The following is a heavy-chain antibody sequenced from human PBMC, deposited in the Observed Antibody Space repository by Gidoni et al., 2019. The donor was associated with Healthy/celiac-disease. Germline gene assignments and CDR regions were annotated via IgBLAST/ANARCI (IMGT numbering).Heavy chain of an antibody. CDR2: INPNRGGT. J-gene: IGHJ4*02. CDR3: ARDHWGYDYGDYFDY. CDR1: GYTFTGYY. Sequence: QVQLVQSGAEVKKPGASVKVSCKASGYTFTGYYMHWVRQAPGQGLEWMGRINPNRGGTNYAQKFQGRVTMTRDTSISTAYMELSRLRSDDTAVYYCARDHWGYDYGDYFDYWGQGTLVTVSS. D-gene: IGHD4-17*01. V-gene: IGHV1-2*06.